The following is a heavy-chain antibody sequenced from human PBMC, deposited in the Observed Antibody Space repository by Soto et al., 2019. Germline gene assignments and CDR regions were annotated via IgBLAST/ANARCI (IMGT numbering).Heavy chain of an antibody. Sequence: GECLKSSGNGSGYSLTTYWLSWVRQMPGKGLEWMGKIDPSDSYIDYSPSFEGHVTISADKSVSTAYLQWSSLKASDTAVYFCARVPTYYYYGMDVWGQGTTVPVSS. J-gene: IGHJ6*02. V-gene: IGHV5-10-1*01. CDR1: GYSLTTYW. CDR3: ARVPTYYYYGMDV. CDR2: IDPSDSYI.